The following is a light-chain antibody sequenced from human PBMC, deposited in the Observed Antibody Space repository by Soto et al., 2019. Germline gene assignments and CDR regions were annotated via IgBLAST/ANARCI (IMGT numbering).Light chain of an antibody. J-gene: IGKJ1*01. Sequence: DIQFTHSPSSLSASVGDRVTITFRASQSISSYLNWYQQKPGKAPKLLIYDASSLESGVPSRFSGSRSGTDFTLTISSLQPEDFAAYYCQQSYSTPWKFGQGTKVDIK. CDR3: QQSYSTPWK. CDR1: QSISSY. V-gene: IGKV1-39*01. CDR2: DAS.